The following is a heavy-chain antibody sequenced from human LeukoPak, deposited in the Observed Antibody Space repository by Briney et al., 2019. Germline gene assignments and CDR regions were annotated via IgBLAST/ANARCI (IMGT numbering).Heavy chain of an antibody. J-gene: IGHJ4*02. Sequence: ASVKVSCKASGGTFSSSAISWVRQAPGQGLEWMGRIIPILGIANYAQKFQGRVTITADKSTSTAYMELSSLKTEDTAVYYCTRDPGRCGGGTCFEDYFDCWGQRTLVTVSS. CDR2: IIPILGIA. V-gene: IGHV1-69*04. CDR1: GGTFSSSA. D-gene: IGHD2-21*01. CDR3: TRDPGRCGGGTCFEDYFDC.